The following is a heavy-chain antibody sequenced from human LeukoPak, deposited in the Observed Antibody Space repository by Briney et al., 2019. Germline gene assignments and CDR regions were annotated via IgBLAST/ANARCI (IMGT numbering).Heavy chain of an antibody. CDR2: VSSSGST. D-gene: IGHD3-10*01. Sequence: PSETLSLTCSVSGDSISYFYWSWIRQAAGKGLEWIGRVSSSGSTDYNASLKSRVTMSVDTSNNQLSLKVISVTAADTAVYYCARAVSMVAIKTTNHRFWFDPWGQGTLVTVSS. V-gene: IGHV4-4*07. CDR3: ARAVSMVAIKTTNHRFWFDP. J-gene: IGHJ5*02. CDR1: GDSISYFY.